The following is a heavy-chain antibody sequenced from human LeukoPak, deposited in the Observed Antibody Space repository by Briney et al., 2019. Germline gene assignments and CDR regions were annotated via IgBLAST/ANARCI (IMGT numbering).Heavy chain of an antibody. D-gene: IGHD5-18*01. V-gene: IGHV4-34*01. CDR3: ARARGNSYGSYYYYGMDV. J-gene: IGHJ6*02. CDR2: INHSGST. CDR1: GGSFSGYY. Sequence: PSETLSLTCAVYGGSFSGYYWSWIRQPPGKGLEWIGEINHSGSTNYNPSLKSRVTISVDTSKNQFSLKLSSVTAADTAVYYCARARGNSYGSYYYYGMDVWGQGTTVTVSS.